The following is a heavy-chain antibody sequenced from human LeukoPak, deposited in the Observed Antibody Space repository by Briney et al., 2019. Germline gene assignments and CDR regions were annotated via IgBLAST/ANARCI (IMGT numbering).Heavy chain of an antibody. CDR3: ARRSGYYDILTGLIDY. V-gene: IGHV3-30-3*01. CDR1: GFTFSSYA. J-gene: IGHJ4*02. Sequence: GGSLRLSCAASGFTFSSYAMHWVRQAPGKGLEWVAVISYDGSNKYYADSVKGRFTISRDNSKNTLYLKMNSLRAEDTAVYYCARRSGYYDILTGLIDYWGQGTLVTVSS. D-gene: IGHD3-9*01. CDR2: ISYDGSNK.